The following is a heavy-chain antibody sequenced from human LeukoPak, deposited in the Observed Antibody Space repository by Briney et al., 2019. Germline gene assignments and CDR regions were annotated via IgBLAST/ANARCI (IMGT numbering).Heavy chain of an antibody. D-gene: IGHD6-13*01. V-gene: IGHV1-24*01. CDR1: GYTLTELS. J-gene: IGHJ6*03. CDR3: ATAPKFSSSWYNGDYYYYMDV. Sequence: GASVKVSCKVSGYTLTELSMHWVRQAPGKGLEWTGGFDPEDDEAIYAQKFQGRVTMTEDTSTDTAYMELSSLRSEDTAVYYCATAPKFSSSWYNGDYYYYMDVWGKGTTVTVSS. CDR2: FDPEDDEA.